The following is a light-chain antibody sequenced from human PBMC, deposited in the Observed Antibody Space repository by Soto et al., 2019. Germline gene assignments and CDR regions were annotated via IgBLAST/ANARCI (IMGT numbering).Light chain of an antibody. J-gene: IGKJ1*01. Sequence: EIVLKHSPGTLSLSTRERATLSCMASQSVSSNLAWYQQKPGQAPRLLIYGASTRATGIPARFSGSGSGKEVTRTIISLQSEDFAVDYCQQYNDWPRTFCQGTKVDIK. V-gene: IGKV3-15*01. CDR1: QSVSSN. CDR2: GAS. CDR3: QQYNDWPRT.